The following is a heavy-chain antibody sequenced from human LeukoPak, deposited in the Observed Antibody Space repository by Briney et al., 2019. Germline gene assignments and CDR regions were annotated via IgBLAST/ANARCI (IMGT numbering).Heavy chain of an antibody. CDR1: GYSISSGYY. D-gene: IGHD6-13*01. CDR2: IYHSGST. V-gene: IGHV4-38-2*01. Sequence: SETLSLTCAVSGYSISSGYYWGWIRQPPGKGLEWIGSIYHSGSTYYNPSLKSRVTIPVDTSKNQFSLKLSSVTAADTAVYYCAVVGIAAAGTWAGFDYWGQGTLVTVSS. CDR3: AVVGIAAAGTWAGFDY. J-gene: IGHJ4*02.